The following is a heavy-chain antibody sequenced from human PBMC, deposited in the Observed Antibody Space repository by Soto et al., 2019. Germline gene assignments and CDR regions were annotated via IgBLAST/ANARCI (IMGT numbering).Heavy chain of an antibody. J-gene: IGHJ4*02. CDR1: GYTFTGYY. CDR3: ARGGSGWYNFDY. V-gene: IGHV1-2*04. Sequence: ASVKVSCKASGYTFTGYYMHWVRQAPGQGLEWMGWINPNSGGTNYAQKFQGWVTITRDTSISTAYMELSRLRSDDTAVYYCARGGSGWYNFDYWGQGTLVTVSS. CDR2: INPNSGGT. D-gene: IGHD6-19*01.